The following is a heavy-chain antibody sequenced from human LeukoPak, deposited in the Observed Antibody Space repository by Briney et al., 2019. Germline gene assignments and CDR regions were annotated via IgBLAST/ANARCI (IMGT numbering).Heavy chain of an antibody. CDR3: ARTWGVEMATISTIDY. CDR2: INPNSGGT. CDR1: GYTFIGYY. Sequence: VASVKVSCKASGYTFIGYYMHWVRQAPGQGLEWMGRINPNSGGTNYAQNFQGRVTMTRDTSISTAYMELSRLRSDDTAVYYCARTWGVEMATISTIDYWGQGTLVTVSS. D-gene: IGHD5-24*01. V-gene: IGHV1-2*06. J-gene: IGHJ4*02.